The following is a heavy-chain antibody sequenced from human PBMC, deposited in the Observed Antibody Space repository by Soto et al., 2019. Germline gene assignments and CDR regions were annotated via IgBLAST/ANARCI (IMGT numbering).Heavy chain of an antibody. J-gene: IGHJ4*02. CDR1: GESFNDYY. D-gene: IGHD6-6*01. V-gene: IGHV4-34*01. CDR3: ARANPSRPDF. Sequence: SETLSLTCVVYGESFNDYYWIWIRQPPGKALEWIGDVSRGGTTNYNPSLKSRVTISVDPPKNQFSLELDSVTAADTAVYYCARANPSRPDFWSQGSLVAVS. CDR2: VSRGGTT.